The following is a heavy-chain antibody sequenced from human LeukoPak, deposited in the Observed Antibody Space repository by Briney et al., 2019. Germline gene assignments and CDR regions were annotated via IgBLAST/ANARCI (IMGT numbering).Heavy chain of an antibody. CDR3: ARGGVGSLIDY. D-gene: IGHD3-10*01. CDR1: GYTFTSYD. J-gene: IGHJ4*02. V-gene: IGHV1-18*01. CDR2: ISAYSGNT. Sequence: GASVTVSCTASGYTFTSYDITWVRQAPGQGLEWMGWISAYSGNTNYAQKLQGRVTMTIDTSTSTAYMELRSLRSDDTAVYYCARGGVGSLIDYWGQGTLVTVSS.